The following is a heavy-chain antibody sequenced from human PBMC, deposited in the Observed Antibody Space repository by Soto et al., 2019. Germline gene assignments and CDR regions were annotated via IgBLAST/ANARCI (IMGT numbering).Heavy chain of an antibody. V-gene: IGHV3-21*01. D-gene: IGHD6-6*01. J-gene: IGHJ4*02. CDR3: LSSSSSILDNKQDDY. CDR1: GFTFSSYS. CDR2: ISSSSSYI. Sequence: EVQLVESGGGLVKPGGSLRLSCAASGFTFSSYSMNWVRQAPGKGLEWVSSISSSSSYIYYADSVKGRFTISRDNAKNSLYLQMNSLRAEDTAVYYCLSSSSSILDNKQDDYWGQGTLVTVSS.